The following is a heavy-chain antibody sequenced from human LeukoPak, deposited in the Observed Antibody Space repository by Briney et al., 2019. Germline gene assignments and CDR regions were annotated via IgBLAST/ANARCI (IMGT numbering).Heavy chain of an antibody. J-gene: IGHJ4*02. D-gene: IGHD5-12*01. V-gene: IGHV3-74*01. CDR3: AREGGYSGYDPDY. CDR1: GFTFSSYW. CDR2: INSDGSST. Sequence: GGSLRLSCAASGFTFSSYWMHLVRQAPGKGLVWVSRINSDGSSTSYADSVKGRFTISRDNAKNTLYLQMNSLRAEDTAVYYCAREGGYSGYDPDYWGQGTLVTVSS.